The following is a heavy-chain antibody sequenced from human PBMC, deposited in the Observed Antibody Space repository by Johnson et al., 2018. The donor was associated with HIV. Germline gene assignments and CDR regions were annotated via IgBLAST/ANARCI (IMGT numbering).Heavy chain of an antibody. CDR2: ISYDGSNK. CDR1: GFTFSSYA. Sequence: QMQLVESGGGVVQPGRSLRLSCAASGFTFSSYAMHWVRQAPGKGLEWVAVISYDGSNKYYADSVKGRFTISRDNSKNTLYLQMNSLRAEDTAVYYWARWMIGVVITDAFDIWGQGTIVTVSS. J-gene: IGHJ3*02. V-gene: IGHV3-30-3*01. D-gene: IGHD3-22*01. CDR3: ARWMIGVVITDAFDI.